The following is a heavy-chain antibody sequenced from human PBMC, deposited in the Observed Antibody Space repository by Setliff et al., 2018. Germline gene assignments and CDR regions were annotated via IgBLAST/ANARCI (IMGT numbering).Heavy chain of an antibody. Sequence: GGSLRLSCAASGFTFNSYSMNWVRQAPGKGLEWVSSISSSSSYIYYADSVKGRFTISRDNAKNSLYLQMNSLRAEDTAVYYCARWGYSYGPFDYWGQGTLVTVSS. CDR2: ISSSSSYI. CDR1: GFTFNSYS. CDR3: ARWGYSYGPFDY. D-gene: IGHD5-18*01. J-gene: IGHJ4*02. V-gene: IGHV3-21*01.